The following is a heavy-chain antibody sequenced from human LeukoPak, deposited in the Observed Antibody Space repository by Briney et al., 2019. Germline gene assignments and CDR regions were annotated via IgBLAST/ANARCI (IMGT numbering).Heavy chain of an antibody. J-gene: IGHJ4*02. V-gene: IGHV4-39*07. CDR3: ARETVAGRYY. D-gene: IGHD6-19*01. Sequence: PSETLSLTCTVSGGSITTRNYYWGWIRQTPGKGLEWIGSISYTGSTYYNPSLKSRVSISLDTSKNQFSLKLSSVTAADTAVYYCARETVAGRYYWGQGTLVTVSS. CDR2: ISYTGST. CDR1: GGSITTRNYY.